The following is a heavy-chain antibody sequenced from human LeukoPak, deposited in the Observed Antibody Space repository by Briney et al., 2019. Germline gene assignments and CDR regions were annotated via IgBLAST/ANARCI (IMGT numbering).Heavy chain of an antibody. Sequence: ASVKVSCKASGYTFTSYYMHWVRQAPGQGLEWMGIINLSGGSTSYAQKFQGRVTMTRDTSTSTVYMELSSLRSEDTAVYYCARDRYYYDSSGYYERGSPGFQHWGQGTLVTVSS. D-gene: IGHD3-22*01. CDR2: INLSGGST. V-gene: IGHV1-46*01. J-gene: IGHJ1*01. CDR3: ARDRYYYDSSGYYERGSPGFQH. CDR1: GYTFTSYY.